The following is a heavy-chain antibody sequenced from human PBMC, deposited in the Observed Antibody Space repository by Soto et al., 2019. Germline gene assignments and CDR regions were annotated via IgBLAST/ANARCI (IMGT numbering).Heavy chain of an antibody. CDR3: AKVGNNWNYVDYYYMDV. CDR1: GFTFSSYA. V-gene: IGHV3-23*01. CDR2: ISGSGGST. D-gene: IGHD1-7*01. J-gene: IGHJ6*03. Sequence: GGSLRLSCAASGFTFSSYAMSWVRQAPGKGLEWVSAISGSGGSTYYADSVKGRFTISRDNSKNTLYLQMNSLRAEDTAVYYCAKVGNNWNYVDYYYMDVWGKGTTVTVSS.